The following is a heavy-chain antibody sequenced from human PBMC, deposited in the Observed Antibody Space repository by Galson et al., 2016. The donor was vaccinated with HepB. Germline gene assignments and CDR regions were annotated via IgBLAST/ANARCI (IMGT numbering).Heavy chain of an antibody. J-gene: IGHJ6*02. V-gene: IGHV3-15*07. CDR3: TTPVLRFLESRDV. CDR2: IKSKTEGGTI. CDR1: GFTFSNAW. D-gene: IGHD3-3*01. Sequence: SLRLSCAASGFTFSNAWMNWVRQAPGKGLEWDGRIKSKTEGGTIDYAAPVKGRFTISRDDSKNTLYLQMNSLKTEDTGVYYCTTPVLRFLESRDVWGQGTTVTVSS.